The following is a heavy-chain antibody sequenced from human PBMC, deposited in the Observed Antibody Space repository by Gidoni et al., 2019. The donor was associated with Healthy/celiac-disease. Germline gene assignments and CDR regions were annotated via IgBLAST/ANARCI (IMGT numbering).Heavy chain of an antibody. CDR3: ARETLFQPYFDY. D-gene: IGHD2-21*01. CDR2: ISYDGSNK. J-gene: IGHJ4*02. CDR1: GFTFSSYA. Sequence: QVQLVESGGGVVQPGRSLRLSCAASGFTFSSYAMHWVRQAPGKGLEWVAVISYDGSNKYYADSVKGRFTISRDNSKNTLYLQMNSLRAEDTAVYYCARETLFQPYFDYWGQGTLVTVSS. V-gene: IGHV3-30*04.